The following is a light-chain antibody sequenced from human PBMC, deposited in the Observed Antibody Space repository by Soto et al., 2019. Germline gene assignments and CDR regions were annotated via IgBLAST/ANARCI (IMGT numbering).Light chain of an antibody. J-gene: IGKJ2*01. CDR1: QGISSY. CDR3: QQYYSYPYT. V-gene: IGKV1-8*01. CDR2: AAS. Sequence: AIRMTQSPSSFSASTGDRVTITCRASQGISSYLAWYQQKPWKAPKLLIYAASTLQSGVPSRFSGSGSGTDFTLTISCLQSEDFATYYCQQYYSYPYTFGQGTKLEIK.